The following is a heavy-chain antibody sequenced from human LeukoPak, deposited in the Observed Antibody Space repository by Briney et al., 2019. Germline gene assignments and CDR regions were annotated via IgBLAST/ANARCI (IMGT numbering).Heavy chain of an antibody. V-gene: IGHV1-46*03. J-gene: IGHJ4*02. CDR1: GYTFTSYY. CDR3: VSSSWSPRPLDY. D-gene: IGHD6-13*01. CDR2: INPSGGST. Sequence: ASVKVSCKASGYTFTSYYMHWVRQAPGQGLEWMGIINPSGGSTSYAQKFQGRVTMTRDTSTSTVYMELSSLRSEDTAVYYCVSSSWSPRPLDYWGQGTLSPSPQ.